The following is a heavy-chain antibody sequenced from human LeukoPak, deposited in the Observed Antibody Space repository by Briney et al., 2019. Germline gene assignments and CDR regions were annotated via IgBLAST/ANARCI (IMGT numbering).Heavy chain of an antibody. CDR2: IHTSGST. D-gene: IGHD3-22*01. CDR1: GGSITSYY. J-gene: IGHJ4*02. CDR3: ARSYYDSSGYNHY. V-gene: IGHV4-4*07. Sequence: SETLSLTCTFSGGSITSYYWSWIRQPAGKGLEWIGRIHTSGSTNYNPSLKSRVTISVDTSKNQFSLKLSSVTAADTAVYYCARSYYDSSGYNHYWGQGTLVTVSS.